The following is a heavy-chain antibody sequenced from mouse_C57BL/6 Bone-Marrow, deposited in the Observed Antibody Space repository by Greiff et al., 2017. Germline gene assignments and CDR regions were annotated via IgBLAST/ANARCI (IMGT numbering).Heavy chain of an antibody. Sequence: VQLQQSGAELARPGASVKLSCKASGYTFTSYGISWVKQRTGQGLEWIGEIYPRSGNTYYNEQFKGKATLTADKSSSTAYMELRSLTSEDSAVYFCARAGYYYGKDAMDYWGQGTSVTVSS. CDR1: GYTFTSYG. CDR2: IYPRSGNT. D-gene: IGHD1-1*01. J-gene: IGHJ4*01. V-gene: IGHV1-81*01. CDR3: ARAGYYYGKDAMDY.